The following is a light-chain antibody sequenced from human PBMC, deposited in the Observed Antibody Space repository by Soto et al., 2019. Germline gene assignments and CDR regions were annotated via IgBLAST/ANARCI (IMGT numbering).Light chain of an antibody. CDR2: EAF. CDR1: QDIGKF. J-gene: IGKJ4*01. V-gene: IGKV3-11*01. CDR3: QQRNSWPLT. Sequence: VLTQSPDTMSLSPGESATLSRRASQDIGKFFVWYQQKPGLSPRLVNYEAFKRATDIPDRFSGSWSGTDFTLTIFRVEPEDVGVYYCQQRNSWPLTFGGGTKV.